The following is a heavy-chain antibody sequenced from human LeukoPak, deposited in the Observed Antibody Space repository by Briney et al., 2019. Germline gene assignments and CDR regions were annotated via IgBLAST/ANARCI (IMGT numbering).Heavy chain of an antibody. CDR1: GYTFTGYY. D-gene: IGHD3-16*01. CDR2: INPNSGGT. J-gene: IGHJ6*04. Sequence: GASVKVSCKASGYTFTGYYMHWVRQAPGQGLEWMGWINPNSGGTNYAQKFQGWVTMTRDTSICTAYMELSRLRSDDTAVYYCARGSEGDYYYGMDVWGKGTTVTVSS. V-gene: IGHV1-2*04. CDR3: ARGSEGDYYYGMDV.